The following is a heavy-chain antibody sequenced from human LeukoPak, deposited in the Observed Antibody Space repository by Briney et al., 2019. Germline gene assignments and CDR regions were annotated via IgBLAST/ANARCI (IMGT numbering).Heavy chain of an antibody. CDR3: ARWGYYEILTGYSRDNYFDY. CDR1: GYSFTSYW. J-gene: IGHJ4*02. Sequence: GESLKISCKGSGYSFTSYWIGWVRQMPGKGLEWMGIIYPGDSDTRYSPSFQGQVTISADKSISTAYLQWSSLKASDTAMYYCARWGYYEILTGYSRDNYFDYWGQGTLVTVSS. V-gene: IGHV5-51*01. D-gene: IGHD3-9*01. CDR2: IYPGDSDT.